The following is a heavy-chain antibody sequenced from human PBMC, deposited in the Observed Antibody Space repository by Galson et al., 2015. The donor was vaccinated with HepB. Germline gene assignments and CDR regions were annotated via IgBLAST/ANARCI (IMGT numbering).Heavy chain of an antibody. V-gene: IGHV3-7*01. CDR3: ARDDSPFYESTGYYYDDLDM. CDR1: GFIFSNYW. J-gene: IGHJ3*02. D-gene: IGHD3-22*01. CDR2: INEDGRVS. Sequence: SLRLSCATSGFIFSNYWMTWVRQAPRKGLEWVANINEDGRVSNYVDSVKGRFTISRDNAKNSLYLQMNSLRVEDTAVYYCARDDSPFYESTGYYYDDLDMWGQGTMVTVSS.